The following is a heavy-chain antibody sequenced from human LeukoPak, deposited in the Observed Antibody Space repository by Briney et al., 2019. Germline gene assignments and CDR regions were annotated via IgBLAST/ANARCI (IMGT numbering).Heavy chain of an antibody. J-gene: IGHJ4*02. D-gene: IGHD2-15*01. Sequence: SGTLSLTCTVSGGSISSYYWSWVRQPPGKGLEWIGYIYYSVTTSYNPSLKSRVTISVDTSKNQFSLKLSSVTAADTAVYYCAKGGGSFDYWGQGTLVTVSS. CDR1: GGSISSYY. CDR2: IYYSVTT. V-gene: IGHV4-59*01. CDR3: AKGGGSFDY.